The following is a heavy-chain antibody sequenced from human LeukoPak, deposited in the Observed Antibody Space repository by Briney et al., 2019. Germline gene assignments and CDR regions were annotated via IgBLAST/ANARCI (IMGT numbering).Heavy chain of an antibody. CDR3: AKLKRDSGSYLHYYFDY. CDR2: ISGDGGIT. CDR1: GCTFSSYS. D-gene: IGHD1-26*01. Sequence: PAGTLSLTCAASGCTFSSYSMSWVRQPPGKGLEWVSTISGDGGITYYADSVGGRFTISRDNSKNTLYLEMNSLKTEDTGVYYCAKLKRDSGSYLHYYFDYGGQGTRVSVSS. V-gene: IGHV3-23*01. J-gene: IGHJ4*02.